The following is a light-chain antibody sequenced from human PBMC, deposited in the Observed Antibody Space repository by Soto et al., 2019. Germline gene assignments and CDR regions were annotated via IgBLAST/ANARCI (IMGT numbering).Light chain of an antibody. CDR2: GAS. V-gene: IGKV3-15*01. CDR1: QIVSSN. Sequence: EIVMTQSPATLSASPGERATLSCRASQIVSSNLAWYQQKLGQAPRLLIYGASTRATGIPARFSGSGSGTEFTLTISSLQSEDFAVYYCQQYNNWPPITFGQGTRLEIK. CDR3: QQYNNWPPIT. J-gene: IGKJ5*01.